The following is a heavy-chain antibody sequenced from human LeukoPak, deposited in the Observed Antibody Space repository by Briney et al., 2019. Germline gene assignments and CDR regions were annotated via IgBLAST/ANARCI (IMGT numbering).Heavy chain of an antibody. Sequence: PGGSLRLSCAASGFTFSSYEMNWVRQAPGKGLEWVSYISSSGSTIYYADSVKGRFTISRDNAKNSLYLQMNSLRAEDTAVYHCARSRPRLGYWGQGTLVTVSS. V-gene: IGHV3-48*03. CDR2: ISSSGSTI. J-gene: IGHJ4*02. CDR3: ARSRPRLGY. CDR1: GFTFSSYE. D-gene: IGHD2-21*01.